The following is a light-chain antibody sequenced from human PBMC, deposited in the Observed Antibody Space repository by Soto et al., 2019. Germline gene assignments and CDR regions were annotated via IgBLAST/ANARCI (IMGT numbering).Light chain of an antibody. Sequence: QSALTQPPSASGSPGQSVTISCTGTSRDVGGYNFVSWFQQHPGKVPKLIMYEVSKRPSGVPDRFSGSKSRNTASLTVSGLQAVDEADYYCSSYAATVYVFGTGTKVTVL. CDR1: SRDVGGYNF. J-gene: IGLJ1*01. CDR2: EVS. V-gene: IGLV2-8*01. CDR3: SSYAATVYV.